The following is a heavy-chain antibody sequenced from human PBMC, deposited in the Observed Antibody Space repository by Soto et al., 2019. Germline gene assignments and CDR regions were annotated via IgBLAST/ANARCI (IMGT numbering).Heavy chain of an antibody. CDR2: LYYSGST. J-gene: IGHJ4*02. CDR3: ARFASSWADF. CDR1: GGSVTSSNNH. D-gene: IGHD6-13*01. Sequence: QVQLQESGPGLVKPSETLSLNCSVSGGSVTSSNNHWSWIRQPPGKGLEWIGNLYYSGSTSYNPSLKSRVTISVDPSKNLFSLKMSSVTTADTAIYYCARFASSWADFWGPGIVVAVSS. V-gene: IGHV4-61*01.